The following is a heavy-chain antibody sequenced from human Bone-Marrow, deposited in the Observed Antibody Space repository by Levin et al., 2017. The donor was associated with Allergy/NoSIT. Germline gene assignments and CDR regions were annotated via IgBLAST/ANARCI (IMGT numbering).Heavy chain of an antibody. Sequence: PSETLSLTCAASGFSFSSIWLSWVRQAPGKGLVWVSHINGDGSGTSYADSVRGRFTISRDNAKNTLYLQMDSLRAEDTAVYYCARFNRLNSFDMWGQGTMVSVSS. CDR3: ARFNRLNSFDM. D-gene: IGHD2-21*01. V-gene: IGHV3-74*01. J-gene: IGHJ3*02. CDR2: INGDGSGT. CDR1: GFSFSSIW.